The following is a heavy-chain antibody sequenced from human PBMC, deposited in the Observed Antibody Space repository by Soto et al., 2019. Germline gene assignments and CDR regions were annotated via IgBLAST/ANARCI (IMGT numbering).Heavy chain of an antibody. CDR3: ARIRPGSSYXDH. CDR2: IYHSGSA. D-gene: IGHD1-26*01. Sequence: SETLSLTCAVSSVSISSSNWWTWVRQPPGKGLEWIGEIYHSGSATYNPSLESRVTISVDKSNNQFSLRLTSVTAADTAVYYCARIRPGSSYXDHWGQGALVTVSS. J-gene: IGHJ4*02. CDR1: SVSISSSNW. V-gene: IGHV4-4*02.